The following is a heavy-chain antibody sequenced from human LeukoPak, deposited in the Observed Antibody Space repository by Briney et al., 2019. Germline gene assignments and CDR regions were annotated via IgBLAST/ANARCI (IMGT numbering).Heavy chain of an antibody. CDR3: ARGGKQQLGPGGWFDP. V-gene: IGHV3-74*01. CDR1: GFTFSSYW. D-gene: IGHD6-13*01. J-gene: IGHJ5*02. Sequence: PGGSLRLSCAASGFTFSSYWMHWVRQAPGKGLVWVSRINTDGSSTSYADSVKGRFTISRDNAKNTLYLQMNSLRAEDTAVYYCARGGKQQLGPGGWFDPWGQGTLVTVSS. CDR2: INTDGSST.